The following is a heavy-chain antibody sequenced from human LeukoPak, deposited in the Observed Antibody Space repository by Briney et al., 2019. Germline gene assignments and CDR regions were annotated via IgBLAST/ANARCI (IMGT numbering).Heavy chain of an antibody. V-gene: IGHV3-7*04. J-gene: IGHJ4*02. Sequence: AGGSLRLSCAASGFTFSSYWMSWVRQAPGKGLEWVANIKQDGSEKYYVDSVKGRFTISRDNAKNSLYLQMNSLRAEDTAVYYCVRGGSYRDEYYFEYWGQGTLISVSS. CDR2: IKQDGSEK. CDR1: GFTFSSYW. CDR3: VRGGSYRDEYYFEY. D-gene: IGHD1-26*01.